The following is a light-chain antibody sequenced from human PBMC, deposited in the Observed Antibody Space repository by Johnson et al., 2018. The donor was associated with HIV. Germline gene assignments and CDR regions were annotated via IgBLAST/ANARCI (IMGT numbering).Light chain of an antibody. CDR1: TSNIGKSY. CDR3: GTWDSSLSNFV. J-gene: IGLJ1*01. V-gene: IGLV1-51*01. Sequence: QAVLTQPPSVSAAPGQKVTISCSGSTSNIGKSYVSWYQQLPGTAPKLLIYDNNRRPSGTPDRFSGSKSGTSATLGITGLQTGDEADYYCGTWDSSLSNFVFGIGTKVSVL. CDR2: DNN.